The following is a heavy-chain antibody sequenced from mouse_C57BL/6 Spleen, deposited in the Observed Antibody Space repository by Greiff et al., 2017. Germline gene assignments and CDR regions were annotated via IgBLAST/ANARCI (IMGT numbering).Heavy chain of an antibody. CDR2: INPSSGYT. Sequence: VKLQQSGAELARPGASVKMSCKASGYTFTSYTMHWVKQRPGQGLEWIGYINPSSGYTKYNQKFKDKATLTADKSSSTAYMQLSSLTSEDSAVXYCARWIITTVEGFDYWGQGTTLTVSS. CDR3: ARWIITTVEGFDY. D-gene: IGHD1-1*01. V-gene: IGHV1-4*01. CDR1: GYTFTSYT. J-gene: IGHJ2*01.